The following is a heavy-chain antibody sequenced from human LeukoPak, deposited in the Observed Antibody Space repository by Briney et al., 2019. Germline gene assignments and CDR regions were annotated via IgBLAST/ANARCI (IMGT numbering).Heavy chain of an antibody. D-gene: IGHD5-12*01. CDR1: GFTVSSNY. CDR2: IYSGGST. J-gene: IGHJ4*02. Sequence: GGSLRLSCAASGFTVSSNYMSWVRQAPGKGLEWVSVIYSGGSTYYADSVKGRFTISRDNSKNTLYLQMNSLRAEDTAVYYCARGYDSGYVPELRYLDYWGQGTLVTVSS. CDR3: ARGYDSGYVPELRYLDY. V-gene: IGHV3-53*01.